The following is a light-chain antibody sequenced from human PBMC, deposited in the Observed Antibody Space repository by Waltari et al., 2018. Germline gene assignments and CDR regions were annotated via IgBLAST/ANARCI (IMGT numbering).Light chain of an antibody. CDR2: AAS. J-gene: IGKJ4*01. CDR3: QQTNSFPLT. Sequence: IQMTQSPSSVSASVGDTVTITCRASPSISRWLAWYQQRPGKAPKLLIYAASNLQSGVPPRFSGSGSGTDFTLTISSLQPEDFATYYCQQTNSFPLTFGGGTRVEIK. CDR1: PSISRW. V-gene: IGKV1-12*01.